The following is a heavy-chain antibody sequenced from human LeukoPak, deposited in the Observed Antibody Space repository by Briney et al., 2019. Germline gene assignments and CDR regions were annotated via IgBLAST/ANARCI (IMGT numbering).Heavy chain of an antibody. CDR3: AKDRDYGDYPSAYYYYMYV. V-gene: IGHV3-30*02. CDR1: GFTLSTYG. Sequence: PGGSLSLSCAASGFTLSTYGIHWARQAPGKGLEWVAFIRYDGTNKWYADSVKGRFTISIDNSKNTLYLQMNSLRVEDTAVYHCAKDRDYGDYPSAYYYYMYVWGNGTTVTVSS. D-gene: IGHD4-17*01. J-gene: IGHJ6*03. CDR2: IRYDGTNK.